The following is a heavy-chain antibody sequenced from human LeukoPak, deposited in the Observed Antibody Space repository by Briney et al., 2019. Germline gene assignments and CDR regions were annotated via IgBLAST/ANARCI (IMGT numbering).Heavy chain of an antibody. CDR2: ISSSSSYI. J-gene: IGHJ3*02. Sequence: GESLRLSCAASGFTFSSYSMNWVRHAPGKGLEWVSSISSSSSYIYYADSVKGRFTISRDNAKNSLYLQMNSLRAEDTAVYYWARPLSGYCSSTSCYRKSHAFDIWGQGTMVTVSS. CDR3: ARPLSGYCSSTSCYRKSHAFDI. D-gene: IGHD2-2*01. V-gene: IGHV3-21*01. CDR1: GFTFSSYS.